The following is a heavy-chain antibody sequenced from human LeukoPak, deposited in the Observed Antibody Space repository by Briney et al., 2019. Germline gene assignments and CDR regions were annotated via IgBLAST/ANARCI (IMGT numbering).Heavy chain of an antibody. V-gene: IGHV3-30*18. D-gene: IGHD3-22*01. CDR1: GFTFSSYG. CDR3: AKGGVYYDSSGYCFDY. CDR2: ISYDGSNK. Sequence: GGSLRLSCAASGFTFSSYGMHWVRQAPGKGLEWVAVISYDGSNKYYADSVKGRFTISRDNSKNTLYLQMNSLRAEDTAVYYCAKGGVYYDSSGYCFDYWGQGTLVTVSS. J-gene: IGHJ4*02.